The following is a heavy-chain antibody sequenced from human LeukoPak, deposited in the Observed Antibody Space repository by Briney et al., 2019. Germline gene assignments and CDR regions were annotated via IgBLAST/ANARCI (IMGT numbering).Heavy chain of an antibody. CDR2: IWYDGTNK. V-gene: IGHV3-33*01. CDR3: ARPATVTGDWYFDL. Sequence: GGSLRLSCAASGFTFSSYGMHWVRQAPGKGLEWVALIWYDGTNKYYADSVKGPFTISRDNSKNTLYLQMNSLRVEDTAVYYGARPATVTGDWYFDLWGRGTLVTVSS. D-gene: IGHD4-17*01. CDR1: GFTFSSYG. J-gene: IGHJ2*01.